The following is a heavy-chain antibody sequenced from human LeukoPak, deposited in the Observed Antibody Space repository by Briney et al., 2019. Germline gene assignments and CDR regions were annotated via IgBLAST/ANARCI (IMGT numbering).Heavy chain of an antibody. J-gene: IGHJ4*02. CDR3: AAQRRIGYCSSTSYAEDY. Sequence: GGSLRLSCAASGFTFSSYAMSWVRQAPGKGLEWVSAISGSGGSTYYADSVKGRFTISRDNSKNTLYLQMNSLRAEDTAVYYCAAQRRIGYCSSTSYAEDYWGQGTLVTVSS. CDR2: ISGSGGST. D-gene: IGHD2-2*01. CDR1: GFTFSSYA. V-gene: IGHV3-23*01.